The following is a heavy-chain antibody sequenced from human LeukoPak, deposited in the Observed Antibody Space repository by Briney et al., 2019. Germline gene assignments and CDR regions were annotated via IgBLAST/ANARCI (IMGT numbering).Heavy chain of an antibody. CDR1: GFTFSSYW. J-gene: IGHJ4*02. V-gene: IGHV3-7*03. Sequence: GGSLRLSCAASGFTFSSYWMSWVRQAPGKGLEWVANIKQDGSEKHYVDSVKGRFTISRDNAKNSLYLQMNSLRAEDTAVYYCARMFHDILTGYYNLYYFDYWGQGTLVTVSS. CDR2: IKQDGSEK. D-gene: IGHD3-9*01. CDR3: ARMFHDILTGYYNLYYFDY.